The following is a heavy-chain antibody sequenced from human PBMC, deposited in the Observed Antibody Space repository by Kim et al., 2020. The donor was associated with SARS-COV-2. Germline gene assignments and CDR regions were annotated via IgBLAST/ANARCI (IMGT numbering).Heavy chain of an antibody. CDR1: GFTFSDYW. CDR3: ARLGVGSTGADL. Sequence: GGSLRLSCTPSGFTFSDYWIHWVRQVPGKGLVWVARIRADGSGSNHADSVKGRFTISRDNAKSMAYLQMNSLRVDDTAVYFCARLGVGSTGADLWGQGTL. D-gene: IGHD3-10*01. CDR2: IRADGSGS. J-gene: IGHJ5*02. V-gene: IGHV3-74*01.